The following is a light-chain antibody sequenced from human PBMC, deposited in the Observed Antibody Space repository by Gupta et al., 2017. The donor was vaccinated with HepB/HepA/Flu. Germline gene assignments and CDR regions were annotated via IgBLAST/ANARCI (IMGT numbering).Light chain of an antibody. Sequence: DIQMTPSPSSLSAFVGDTVTITCRAGQNIDDFVNWYRQRPGKAPTLVVYAATNLQRAVPTRFIGGGSGTDFSLTISNLRPEDFATYYCQHTFNSSRMFGQGTAVEV. V-gene: IGKV1-39*01. CDR3: QHTFNSSRM. J-gene: IGKJ1*01. CDR1: QNIDDF. CDR2: AAT.